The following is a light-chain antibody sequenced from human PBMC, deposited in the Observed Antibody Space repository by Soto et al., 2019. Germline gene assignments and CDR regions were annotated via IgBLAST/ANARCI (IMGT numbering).Light chain of an antibody. J-gene: IGKJ1*01. CDR1: QSVSNNY. V-gene: IGKV3-20*01. Sequence: EIVLTHSPGTLSLSPGGRATLSCRASQSVSNNYLAWYQQKPGQAPRLVIYDASSRATGIPDRFSGSGSGTDFTLTISRLEPEDFAVYYCQQYGSSPTFGQGTKVDIK. CDR2: DAS. CDR3: QQYGSSPT.